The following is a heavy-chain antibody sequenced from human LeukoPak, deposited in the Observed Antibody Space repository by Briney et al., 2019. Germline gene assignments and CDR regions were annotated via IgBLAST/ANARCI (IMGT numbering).Heavy chain of an antibody. J-gene: IGHJ4*02. D-gene: IGHD1-26*01. CDR3: ARGGSHFDY. CDR1: VDSLRSYS. Sequence: SETPSHTRTVSVDSLRSYSRSWVRQHAGKGLGWIWRIYASGITNYNPSLKSRSTMSLDTSKSQFSLRLSSVTAADTAVYYCARGGSHFDYWGQGTLVTVSS. CDR2: IYASGIT. V-gene: IGHV4-4*07.